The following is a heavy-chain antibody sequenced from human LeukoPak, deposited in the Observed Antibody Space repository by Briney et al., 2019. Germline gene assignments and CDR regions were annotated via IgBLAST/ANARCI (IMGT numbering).Heavy chain of an antibody. Sequence: GGSLRLSCAASGFTFSSYNMKWVRQAPGKGLEWVSGTSGSGSGTYYADSVKGRFSISRDNSKNTLSLQMNSLRAEDTAIYYCAKQRGYTYNYAIDYWGQGTLVTVSS. CDR2: TSGSGSGT. V-gene: IGHV3-23*01. J-gene: IGHJ4*02. D-gene: IGHD5-12*01. CDR1: GFTFSSYN. CDR3: AKQRGYTYNYAIDY.